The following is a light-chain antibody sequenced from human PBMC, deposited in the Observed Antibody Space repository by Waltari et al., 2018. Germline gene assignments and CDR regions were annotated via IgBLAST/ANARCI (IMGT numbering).Light chain of an antibody. Sequence: DIVMTQSPDSLAVSLGERATINCKSSQSVLDSSRNKDYLAWYQQKTGQPPKLLFYRASTRESGVPDRFSGSGSGTDFTLSISSLQAEDVAVYYCQQYCSSPTTFGQGTRLEI. CDR2: RAS. CDR1: QSVLDSSRNKDY. J-gene: IGKJ5*01. CDR3: QQYCSSPTT. V-gene: IGKV4-1*01.